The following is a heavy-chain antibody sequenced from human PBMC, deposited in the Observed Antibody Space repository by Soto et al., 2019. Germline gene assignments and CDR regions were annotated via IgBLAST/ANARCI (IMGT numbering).Heavy chain of an antibody. CDR2: IVVGSGNT. V-gene: IGHV1-58*01. J-gene: IGHJ4*02. Sequence: SVKVSCKASGFTFTSSAVQWVRQARGQRLEWIGWIVVGSGNTNYAQKFQERVTITRDMSTSTAYMELSSLRSEDTAVYYCAEDRFALYPLDYWCQGTLVTVSS. CDR3: AEDRFALYPLDY. D-gene: IGHD2-2*02. CDR1: GFTFTSSA.